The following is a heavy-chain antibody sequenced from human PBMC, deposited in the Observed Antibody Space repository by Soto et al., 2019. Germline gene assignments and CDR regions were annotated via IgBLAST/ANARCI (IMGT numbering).Heavy chain of an antibody. Sequence: ASVKVSCKASGYSFDSYGLNWVRQAPGQGLEWMGWISGRNGKTKYAEKFQGRVTMTTDTSTNTAYMELRSLTTDDTAIYYCARDPAHVDLVTTMNLLNGLLDYWGQGTRVTVSS. CDR2: ISGRNGKT. CDR3: ARDPAHVDLVTTMNLLNGLLDY. J-gene: IGHJ4*02. V-gene: IGHV1-18*01. D-gene: IGHD2-21*02. CDR1: GYSFDSYG.